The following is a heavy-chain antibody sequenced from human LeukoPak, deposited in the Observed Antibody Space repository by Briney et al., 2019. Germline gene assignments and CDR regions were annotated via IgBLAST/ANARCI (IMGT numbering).Heavy chain of an antibody. CDR1: GGSISSYY. D-gene: IGHD3-10*01. Sequence: PSETLSLTCTVSGGSISSYYWSWIRQPPGKGLEWIGYIYYSGSTNYNPSLKSRVTISVDTSKNQFSLRLSSVTAADTAVYYCARHTSYYFDYWGQGTLVTVSS. CDR3: ARHTSYYFDY. V-gene: IGHV4-59*08. J-gene: IGHJ4*02. CDR2: IYYSGST.